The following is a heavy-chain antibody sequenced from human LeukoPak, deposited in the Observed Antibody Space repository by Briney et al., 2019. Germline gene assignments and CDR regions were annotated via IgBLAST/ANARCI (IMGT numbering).Heavy chain of an antibody. D-gene: IGHD6-13*01. J-gene: IGHJ6*02. CDR3: ARQRYSSSWYGGNYYYYGMDV. CDR2: ISAYNGNT. CDR1: GYTFTSYG. V-gene: IGHV1-18*01. Sequence: ASVKVSCKAPGYTFTSYGISWVRQAPGQGLEWMGWISAYNGNTNYARKLQGRVTMTTDTSTSTAYMELRSLRSDDTAVYYCARQRYSSSWYGGNYYYYGMDVWGQGTTVTVSS.